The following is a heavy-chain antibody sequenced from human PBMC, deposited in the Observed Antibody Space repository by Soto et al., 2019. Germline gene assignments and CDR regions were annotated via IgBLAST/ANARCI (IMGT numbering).Heavy chain of an antibody. J-gene: IGHJ4*02. CDR3: ARTIWSGYFQADY. V-gene: IGHV3-48*02. CDR1: GFTFSTYS. CDR2: ISSSSST. D-gene: IGHD3-3*01. Sequence: EVQLVESGGGLVQPGGSLRLSCVASGFTFSTYSMNWVRQAPGQGLEWISYISSSSSTTYADSVKGRFTISRDNAKNSLYLQMNSLRDEDTAVYYCARTIWSGYFQADYWGQGTLVTVSS.